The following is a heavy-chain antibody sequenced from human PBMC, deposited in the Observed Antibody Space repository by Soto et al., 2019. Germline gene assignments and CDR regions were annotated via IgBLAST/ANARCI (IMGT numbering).Heavy chain of an antibody. CDR1: GGSISSCY. D-gene: IGHD3-10*01. CDR2: IHQSGSP. V-gene: IGHV4-4*09. Sequence: PSETLSLTCTVSGGSISSCYWSWIRQPPGKGLEWIGSIHQSGSPYYNPSLKSRLTISIDKSKKQFSLRLSSVTAADTAVYYCARGAPRGIIHDFDSWGQGSLVTVSS. J-gene: IGHJ4*02. CDR3: ARGAPRGIIHDFDS.